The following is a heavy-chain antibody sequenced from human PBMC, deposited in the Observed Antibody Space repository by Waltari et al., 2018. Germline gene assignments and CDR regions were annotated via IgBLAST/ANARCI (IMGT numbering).Heavy chain of an antibody. CDR3: ARDINGASSGLGY. CDR2: IDSGSSV. CDR1: GFTFSSYE. J-gene: IGHJ4*02. D-gene: IGHD6-19*01. V-gene: IGHV3-48*03. Sequence: EVQLVESGGGLVQPGGSLRLSCAASGFTFSSYEINWVRQAPAKGLEWVSYIDSGSSVYYADSVKGRFTISRDNAKNSVYLQMNSLRVEDTAVYYCARDINGASSGLGYWGQGTLVTVSS.